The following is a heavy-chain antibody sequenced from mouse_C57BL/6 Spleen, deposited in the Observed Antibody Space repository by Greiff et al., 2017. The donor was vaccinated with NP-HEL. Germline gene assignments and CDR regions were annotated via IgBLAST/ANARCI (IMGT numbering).Heavy chain of an antibody. CDR1: GYTFTSYW. CDR3: ARAVVAGGDY. D-gene: IGHD1-1*01. Sequence: QVHVKQPGAELVRPGSSVKLSCKASGYTFTSYWMHWVKQRPIQGLEWIGNIDPSDSETHYNQKFKDKATLTVDKSSSTAYMQLSSLTSEDSAVYYCARAVVAGGDYWGQGTSVTVSS. J-gene: IGHJ4*01. V-gene: IGHV1-52*01. CDR2: IDPSDSET.